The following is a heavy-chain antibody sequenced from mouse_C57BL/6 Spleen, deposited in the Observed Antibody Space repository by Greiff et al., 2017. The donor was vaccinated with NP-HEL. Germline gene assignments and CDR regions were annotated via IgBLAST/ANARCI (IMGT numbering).Heavy chain of an antibody. V-gene: IGHV5-16*01. CDR3: ARDRGLDAMDY. Sequence: EVQVVESEGGLVQPGSSMKLSCTASGFTFSDYYMAWVRQVPEKGLEWVANINYDGSSTYYLDSLKSRFIISRDNAKNILYLQMSSLKSEDTATYYCARDRGLDAMDYWGQGTSVTVSS. D-gene: IGHD3-1*01. J-gene: IGHJ4*01. CDR1: GFTFSDYY. CDR2: INYDGSST.